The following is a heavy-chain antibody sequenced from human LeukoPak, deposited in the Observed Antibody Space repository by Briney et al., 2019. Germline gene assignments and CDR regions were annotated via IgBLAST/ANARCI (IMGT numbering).Heavy chain of an antibody. J-gene: IGHJ4*02. CDR2: ISSSSSYR. Sequence: GGSLRLSCAASGFTFSSYSMNWVRQAPGKGLEWVSPISSSSSYRYYADSVKGRFTISRDNAKNSLYLQMNSLRAEDTAVYYCAQRRLDYGDSHLDYWGQGTLVTVSS. CDR1: GFTFSSYS. D-gene: IGHD4-17*01. CDR3: AQRRLDYGDSHLDY. V-gene: IGHV3-21*01.